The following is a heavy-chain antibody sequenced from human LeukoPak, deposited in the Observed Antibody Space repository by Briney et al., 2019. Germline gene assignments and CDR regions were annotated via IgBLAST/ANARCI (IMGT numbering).Heavy chain of an antibody. D-gene: IGHD6-13*01. CDR3: EKGAISSSWYYFDY. CDR2: ISVIGWST. Sequence: GGCLSLSCAASVFTLSRYLMSWVRQAPGRGVEGVSSISVIGWSTYYADSVKGRFTISRDNTKNMLYLQMLSLRAEDAAVYYCEKGAISSSWYYFDYWGQGTMVTVSS. J-gene: IGHJ4*02. CDR1: VFTLSRYL. V-gene: IGHV3-23*01.